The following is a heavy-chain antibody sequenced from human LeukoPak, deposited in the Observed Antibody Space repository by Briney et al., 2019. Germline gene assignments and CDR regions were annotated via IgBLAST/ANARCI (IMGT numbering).Heavy chain of an antibody. CDR1: GFTVSSSY. CDR3: AREEETVKAFGP. Sequence: GGSLTLSCTASGFTVSSSYMNWVRQAPGKGLEWVSIIYAGGSTYYAGSVEGRFTISRDNSKNTLYLQMNSLRAEDTAVYYCAREEETVKAFGPWGQGTLVTVSS. D-gene: IGHD4-17*01. CDR2: IYAGGST. V-gene: IGHV3-53*01. J-gene: IGHJ5*02.